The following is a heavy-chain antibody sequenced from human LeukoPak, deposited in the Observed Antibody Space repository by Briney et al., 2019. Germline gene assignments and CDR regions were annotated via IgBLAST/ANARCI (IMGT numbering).Heavy chain of an antibody. V-gene: IGHV1-46*01. J-gene: IGHJ3*02. CDR2: INPSGGST. CDR3: ARDYDSSGYYTDAFDI. D-gene: IGHD3-22*01. Sequence: ASVKVSCKASGYTFTSYYMHWVRQAPGQGLEWMGIINPSGGSTSYAQKFQGRVTMTRDMSTSTVYMELSSLRSEDTAVYYCARDYDSSGYYTDAFDIWGQGTMVTVSS. CDR1: GYTFTSYY.